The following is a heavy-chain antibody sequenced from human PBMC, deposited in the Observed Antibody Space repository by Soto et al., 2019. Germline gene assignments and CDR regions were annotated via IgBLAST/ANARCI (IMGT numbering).Heavy chain of an antibody. J-gene: IGHJ4*02. CDR3: AHKGYGDYPLDY. D-gene: IGHD4-17*01. CDR1: GFSLSTSGVG. Sequence: QITLKESGPTLVKPTQPLTLTCTFSGFSLSTSGVGVGWIRQPPGKALEWLAVIYWDDSYHYSPSLRSRLTNTKDTSKYQVVLTTTNLDPVDTATYYCAHKGYGDYPLDYWGQGTLVTVSS. CDR2: IYWDDSY. V-gene: IGHV2-5*02.